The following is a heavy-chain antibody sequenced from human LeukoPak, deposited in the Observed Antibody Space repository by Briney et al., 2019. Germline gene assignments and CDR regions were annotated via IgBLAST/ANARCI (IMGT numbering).Heavy chain of an antibody. CDR3: ARAATYYDYVWGSPINWFDP. D-gene: IGHD3-16*01. CDR2: IIPIFGTA. Sequence: ASVKVSCKASGGTFSSYAISWVQQAPGQGLEWMGGIIPIFGTANYAQKFQGRVTITADESTSTAYMELSSLRSEDTAVYYCARAATYYDYVWGSPINWFDPWGQGTLVTVSS. J-gene: IGHJ5*02. CDR1: GGTFSSYA. V-gene: IGHV1-69*13.